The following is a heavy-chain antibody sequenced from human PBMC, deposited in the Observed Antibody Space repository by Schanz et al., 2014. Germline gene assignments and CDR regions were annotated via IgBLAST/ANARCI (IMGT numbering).Heavy chain of an antibody. CDR1: GFTFSSYG. CDR3: ARDMTSMGESGFYYYGMEV. D-gene: IGHD1-26*01. V-gene: IGHV3-33*01. CDR2: IWYDGSNK. Sequence: QVHLVESGGGVVQPGRSLRLSCAASGFTFSSYGMHWVRQAPGRGLEWVALIWYDGSNKYYAESVKGRFTISRDNPKNTLYLQMNSLRAEDTAVYYCARDMTSMGESGFYYYGMEVWGQGTTATVSS. J-gene: IGHJ6*02.